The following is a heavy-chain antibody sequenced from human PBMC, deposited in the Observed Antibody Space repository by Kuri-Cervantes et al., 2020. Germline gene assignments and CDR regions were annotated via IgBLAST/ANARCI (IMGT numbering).Heavy chain of an antibody. Sequence: ASVKVSCKASGYTFTSYYMHWVRQAPGQGLEWMGIINPSGGSTSYAQKFQGRVTITRDTSASTAYMELSSLRSEDTAVYYCGTGYSSGWYVYWGQGTLVTVSS. CDR3: GTGYSSGWYVY. CDR1: GYTFTSYY. V-gene: IGHV1-46*01. D-gene: IGHD6-19*01. CDR2: INPSGGST. J-gene: IGHJ4*02.